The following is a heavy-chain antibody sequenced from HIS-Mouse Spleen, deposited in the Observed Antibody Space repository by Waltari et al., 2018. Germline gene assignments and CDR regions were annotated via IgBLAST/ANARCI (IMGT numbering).Heavy chain of an antibody. CDR2: ISYDGSNK. V-gene: IGHV3-30*18. CDR3: AKDKHHAFDY. Sequence: QVQLVESGGGVVQPGRSLRLSCAASGCHFSCYGMHWVRQAPGKGLEWVAVISYDGSNKYYADSVKGRFTISRDNSENTLYLQMNSLRAEDTAVYYCAKDKHHAFDYWGQGTLVTVSS. CDR1: GCHFSCYG. J-gene: IGHJ4*02.